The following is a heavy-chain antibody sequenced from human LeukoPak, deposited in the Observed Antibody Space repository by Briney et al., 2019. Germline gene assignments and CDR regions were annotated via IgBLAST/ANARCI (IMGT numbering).Heavy chain of an antibody. V-gene: IGHV3-66*02. Sequence: PGGSLRLSCAASGFTVSSNYMSWVRQAPGKGLEWVSVIYNGGSTYYADSVKGRFTISRDNSKNMLYLQMNSLRAEDTAVYYCARAPYSSGWTPHFDYWGQGTLVTVSS. CDR1: GFTVSSNY. CDR2: IYNGGST. D-gene: IGHD6-19*01. J-gene: IGHJ4*02. CDR3: ARAPYSSGWTPHFDY.